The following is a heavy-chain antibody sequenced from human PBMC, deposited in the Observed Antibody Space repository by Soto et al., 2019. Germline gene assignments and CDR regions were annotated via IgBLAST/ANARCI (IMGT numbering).Heavy chain of an antibody. D-gene: IGHD6-13*01. J-gene: IGHJ5*02. CDR1: GGSISGYY. CDR2: IYYTGST. V-gene: IGHV4-59*08. Sequence: PSETLSLTCTVSGGSISGYYWSWIRQPPGKLLDLIGYIYYTGSTNYNPSLKSRVTVSVDTSMNQFSLKLDSVTAADTAVYYCARQAAAPGIDLWFDPWGQGTLVTVSS. CDR3: ARQAAAPGIDLWFDP.